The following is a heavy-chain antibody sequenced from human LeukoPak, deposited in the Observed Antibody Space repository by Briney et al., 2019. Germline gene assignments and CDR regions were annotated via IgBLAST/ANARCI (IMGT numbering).Heavy chain of an antibody. CDR3: ARDKLGSGYSSDFDC. J-gene: IGHJ4*02. CDR1: GFSVSSNY. CDR2: IYTGGTT. D-gene: IGHD6-19*01. V-gene: IGHV3-66*02. Sequence: GGSLRLSCAASGFSVSSNYMNWVRQAPGMGLEWVSAIYTGGTTYYADSVKGRFTISRDNSKNTLYLQMNSLRAEASAVYFCARDKLGSGYSSDFDCWGQGTLVTVSS.